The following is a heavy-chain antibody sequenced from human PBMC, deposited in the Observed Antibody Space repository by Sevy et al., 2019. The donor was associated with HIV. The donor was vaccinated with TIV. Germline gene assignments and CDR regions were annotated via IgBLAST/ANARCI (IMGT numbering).Heavy chain of an antibody. D-gene: IGHD3-22*01. Sequence: SETPSLTCTVSGGSISSGDYYWSWIRQPPGKGLEWIGYIYYSGSTYYNPSLKSRVTISVDTSKNQFSLKLSSVTAADTAVYYCARDRLSGYYRFDYWGQGTLVTVSS. CDR1: GGSISSGDYY. CDR2: IYYSGST. V-gene: IGHV4-30-4*01. CDR3: ARDRLSGYYRFDY. J-gene: IGHJ4*02.